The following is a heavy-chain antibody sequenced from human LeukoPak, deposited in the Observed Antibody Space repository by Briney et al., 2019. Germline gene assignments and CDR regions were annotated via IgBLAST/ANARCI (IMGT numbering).Heavy chain of an antibody. D-gene: IGHD3-9*01. V-gene: IGHV1-69*01. Sequence: SVKVSCKASRGTFSSYAISWVRQAPGQGLEWMGGIIPIFGTANYAQKFQGRVTITADESTSTAYMELSSLRSEDTAVYYCASSRSHRYFDWLFDYWGQGTLVTVSS. CDR1: RGTFSSYA. J-gene: IGHJ4*02. CDR3: ASSRSHRYFDWLFDY. CDR2: IIPIFGTA.